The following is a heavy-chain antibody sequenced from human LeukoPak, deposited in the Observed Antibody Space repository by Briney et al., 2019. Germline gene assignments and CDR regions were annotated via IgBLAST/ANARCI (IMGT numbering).Heavy chain of an antibody. CDR2: ISYDGSNK. D-gene: IGHD3-10*01. CDR3: ASGGFYGSGSLSFFDY. Sequence: GGSLRLSCVASGLTVSNHWMSWVRQAPGKGLEWVAVISYDGSNKYYADSVKGRFTISRDNSKNTLYLQMNSLRAEDTAVYYCASGGFYGSGSLSFFDYWGQGTLVTVSS. V-gene: IGHV3-30-3*01. J-gene: IGHJ4*02. CDR1: GLTVSNHW.